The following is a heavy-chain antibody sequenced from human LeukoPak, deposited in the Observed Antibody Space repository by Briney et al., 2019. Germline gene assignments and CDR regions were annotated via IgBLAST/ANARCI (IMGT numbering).Heavy chain of an antibody. CDR2: IYYSGST. CDR3: ASTALGYCSSTSCFTPHYFDY. D-gene: IGHD2-2*01. Sequence: SETLSPTCTVSGGSISSSSYYWGWIRQPPGKGLEWIGSIYYSGSTYYNPSLKSRVTISVDTSKNQFSLKLSSVTAADTAVYYCASTALGYCSSTSCFTPHYFDYWGQGTLVTVSS. CDR1: GGSISSSSYY. V-gene: IGHV4-39*01. J-gene: IGHJ4*02.